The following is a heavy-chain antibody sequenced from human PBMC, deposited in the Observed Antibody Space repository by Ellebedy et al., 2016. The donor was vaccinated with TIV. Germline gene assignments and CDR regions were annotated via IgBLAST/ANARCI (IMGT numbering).Heavy chain of an antibody. D-gene: IGHD6-19*01. CDR1: GGSFSGYY. Sequence: LRLSCAVYGGSFSGYYWSWIRQHPGKGLEWIGYIYYSGSTYYNPSLKSRVTISEDTSKNQFSLKLSSVTAADTAVYYCAAGYSSGWYVEDWGQGTLVTVSS. V-gene: IGHV4-31*02. CDR3: AAGYSSGWYVED. J-gene: IGHJ4*02. CDR2: IYYSGST.